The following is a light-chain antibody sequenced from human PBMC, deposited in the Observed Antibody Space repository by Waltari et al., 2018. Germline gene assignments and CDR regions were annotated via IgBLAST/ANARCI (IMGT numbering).Light chain of an antibody. CDR3: AAWDDSLTYV. J-gene: IGLJ1*01. CDR1: SSDIGGNS. CDR2: SND. Sequence: QSVLTQPPSASGSPGQRVTISCSGSSSDIGGNSVVWYQQVPGTAPKILIYSNDQRPSGVPDRFFGFKSATSASLAISGLQSADEADYFCAAWDDSLTYVFGTGTRVTVL. V-gene: IGLV1-44*01.